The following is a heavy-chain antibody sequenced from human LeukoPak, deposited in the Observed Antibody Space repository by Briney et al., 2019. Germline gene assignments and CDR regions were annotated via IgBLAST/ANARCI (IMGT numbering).Heavy chain of an antibody. D-gene: IGHD1-26*01. J-gene: IGHJ4*02. V-gene: IGHV3-30*03. CDR2: ILYDGSTK. Sequence: GGSLRLSCAASGFTFSSYGMHWVRQAPGKGLEWVAVILYDGSTKYYADSVKGRFTISRDNAKNSLYLQMNSLRAEDTAVYYCATESGTYSGTCFDYWGQGTLVTVSS. CDR1: GFTFSSYG. CDR3: ATESGTYSGTCFDY.